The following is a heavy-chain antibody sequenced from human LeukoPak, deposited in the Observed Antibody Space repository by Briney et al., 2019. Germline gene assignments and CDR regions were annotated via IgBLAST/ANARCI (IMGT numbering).Heavy chain of an antibody. J-gene: IGHJ3*01. CDR2: AGDSAQTT. CDR1: GFTFSTYG. D-gene: IGHD3-10*01. V-gene: IGHV3-23*01. CDR3: TKDSFTVIRGVGSGDGFAV. Sequence: GGSLRLSCVASGFTFSTYGMSWVRQAPGKELEWVAAAGDSAQTTHYADSVKGRFFVSRDNSRNTVHLQMNSLRAEDTALYFCTKDSFTVIRGVGSGDGFAVWGQGTMVTVSS.